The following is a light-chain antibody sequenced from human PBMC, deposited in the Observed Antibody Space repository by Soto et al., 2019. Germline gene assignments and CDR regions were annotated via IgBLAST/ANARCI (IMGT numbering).Light chain of an antibody. CDR2: GAS. V-gene: IGKV3-15*01. J-gene: IGKJ1*01. CDR1: QSVRSN. CDR3: QQYNDWPLT. Sequence: EIVMTQSPVTLSVSPGERATLSCRASQSVRSNLAWYQQKPGQAPNLLIYGASTRATGIPARFSGTGSGTEFTLTISSLQSEDFALYYCQQYNDWPLTFGQGTKVDIK.